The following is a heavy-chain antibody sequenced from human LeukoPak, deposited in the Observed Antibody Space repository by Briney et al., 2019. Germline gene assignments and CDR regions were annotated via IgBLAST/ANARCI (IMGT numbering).Heavy chain of an antibody. CDR1: GFTFSSYW. V-gene: IGHV3-7*01. D-gene: IGHD3-10*01. J-gene: IGHJ4*02. Sequence: GGSLRLSCAASGFTFSSYWMSWVRQAPGKGREWVANIKQDGREKYYVDSMKGRFTISRDNAKNSLYLQMNSLRAEDTAVYYCARDLYYGSGTPPYSFDYWGQGTLVTVSS. CDR2: IKQDGREK. CDR3: ARDLYYGSGTPPYSFDY.